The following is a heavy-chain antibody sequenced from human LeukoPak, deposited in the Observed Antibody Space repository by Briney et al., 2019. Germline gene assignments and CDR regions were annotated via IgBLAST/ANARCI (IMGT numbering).Heavy chain of an antibody. CDR2: IYYSGST. V-gene: IGHV4-31*03. J-gene: IGHJ4*02. D-gene: IGHD6-19*01. CDR3: ARASMAGTFDY. Sequence: PSETLSLTCTVSGGSISSGGYYWSWIRQHPGKGLEWIGYIYYSGSTYYNPSLKSRVMISVDTSKNQFSLNLSSVTAADTAVYYCARASMAGTFDYWGQGTLVTVSS. CDR1: GGSISSGGYY.